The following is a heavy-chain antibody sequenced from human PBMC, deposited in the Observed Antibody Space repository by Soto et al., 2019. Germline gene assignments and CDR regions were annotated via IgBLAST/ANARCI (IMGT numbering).Heavy chain of an antibody. D-gene: IGHD5-12*01. V-gene: IGHV3-30-3*01. CDR2: ISYDGSNK. CDR1: GFTFSSYA. CDR3: ARGRDGYNPWLFDY. J-gene: IGHJ4*02. Sequence: QVQLVESGGGVVQPGRSLRLSCAASGFTFSSYAMQWVRQAPGKGLEWVAVISYDGSNKYYADSVKGRFTISRDNSKNTLYLQMNSLRAEDTAVYYCARGRDGYNPWLFDYWGQGTLVTVSS.